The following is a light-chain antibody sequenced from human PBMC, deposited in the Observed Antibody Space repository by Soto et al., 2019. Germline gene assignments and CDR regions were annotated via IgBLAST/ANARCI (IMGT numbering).Light chain of an antibody. CDR3: SSYTSSSTLVV. CDR2: DVS. CDR1: SSDVGGYNY. V-gene: IGLV2-14*01. Sequence: QSALTQPASVSGSPGQSITISCTGTSSDVGGYNYVSWYQQHPGKAPKLMIYDVSNRPSGVSNRFSXSXSXXXAXXXXXXLQAEDEADYYCSSYTSSSTLVVFGGGTKVTVL. J-gene: IGLJ2*01.